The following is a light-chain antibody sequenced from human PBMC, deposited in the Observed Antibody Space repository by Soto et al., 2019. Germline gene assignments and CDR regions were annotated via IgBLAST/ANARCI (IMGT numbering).Light chain of an antibody. CDR1: SSDVGGYNY. CDR3: SSYAGSNNWV. V-gene: IGLV2-8*01. CDR2: EVS. Sequence: QSALTQPPSASGSPGQSVTISCTGTSSDVGGYNYVSWYQQHPGKAPKLMIYEVSKRPSGVPDRFSGSKSGNTASLTVSGRQAEDEAYYYCSSYAGSNNWVFGGGTTLTVL. J-gene: IGLJ2*01.